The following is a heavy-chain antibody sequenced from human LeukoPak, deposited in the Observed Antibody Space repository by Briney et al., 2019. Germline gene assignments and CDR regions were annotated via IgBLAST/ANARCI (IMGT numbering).Heavy chain of an antibody. Sequence: GGSLRLSCAASGFSFNDCAMTWVRQAPGKGLEWVSTIVGDGSKTYYADSVKGRFTISSDDSRTLLFLHMNSLRAEDTAVYYCAKQPYNFYYLDVWGEGTTVTVSS. V-gene: IGHV3-23*01. CDR2: IVGDGSKT. J-gene: IGHJ6*03. CDR1: GFSFNDCA. D-gene: IGHD2-21*01. CDR3: AKQPYNFYYLDV.